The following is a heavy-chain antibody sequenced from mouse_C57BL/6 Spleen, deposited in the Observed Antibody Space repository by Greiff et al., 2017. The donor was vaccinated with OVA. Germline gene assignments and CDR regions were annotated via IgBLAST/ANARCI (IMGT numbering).Heavy chain of an antibody. CDR3: ARQTAQATGFAY. D-gene: IGHD3-2*02. CDR1: GFTFRDYY. CDR2: ISNGGGST. J-gene: IGHJ3*01. Sequence: RVESGGGLVQPGGSLKLSCAASGFTFRDYYMYWVRQTPEKRLEWVAYISNGGGSTYYPDTVKGRFTISRDNAKNTLYLQMSRLKSEDTAMDDCARQTAQATGFAYWGQGTLVTVSA. V-gene: IGHV5-12*01.